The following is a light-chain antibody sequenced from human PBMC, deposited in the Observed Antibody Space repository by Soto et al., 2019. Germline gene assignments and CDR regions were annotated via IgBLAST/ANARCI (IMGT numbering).Light chain of an antibody. Sequence: DIQLTQSPSFLSASVGDRVTMTCRASLGISGYLAWYQQKPGKVPRLLIYSASSLQSGVPSRFSGSGSATEFTLTISSLQPEDFASYYCQQLDRYPFTFGGGTKVEI. CDR2: SAS. CDR1: LGISGY. CDR3: QQLDRYPFT. V-gene: IGKV1-9*01. J-gene: IGKJ4*01.